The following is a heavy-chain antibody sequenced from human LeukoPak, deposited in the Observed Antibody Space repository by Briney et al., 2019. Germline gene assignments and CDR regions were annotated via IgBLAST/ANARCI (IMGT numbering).Heavy chain of an antibody. CDR2: IWYDGSNK. D-gene: IGHD6-13*01. Sequence: GGSLRLSCAASGFTFSSYGMHWVRQVPGKGLEWVAVIWYDGSNKYYADSVKGRFTISRDNSKNTLYLQMNSLRAEDTAVYYCAKDFIRWGSSWHKSDYWGQGTLVTVSS. CDR1: GFTFSSYG. CDR3: AKDFIRWGSSWHKSDY. V-gene: IGHV3-33*06. J-gene: IGHJ4*02.